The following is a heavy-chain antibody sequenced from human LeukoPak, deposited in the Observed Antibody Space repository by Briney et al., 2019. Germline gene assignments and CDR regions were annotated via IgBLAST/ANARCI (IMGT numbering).Heavy chain of an antibody. CDR2: INYSGST. Sequence: PSETLSLTCAVYGGSFSGYYWSWIRQPPGKGLEWIGEINYSGSTNYNPSLKSRVTISVDTSKNQFSLKPSSVTAADTAVYYCARGRITMVRGVTRGNWFDPWGQGTLVTVSS. V-gene: IGHV4-34*01. D-gene: IGHD3-10*01. CDR1: GGSFSGYY. CDR3: ARGRITMVRGVTRGNWFDP. J-gene: IGHJ5*02.